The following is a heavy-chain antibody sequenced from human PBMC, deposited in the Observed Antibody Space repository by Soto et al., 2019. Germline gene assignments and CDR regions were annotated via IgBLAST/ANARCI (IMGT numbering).Heavy chain of an antibody. CDR2: IYPGDSDT. Sequence: GESLKISCKGSGYSFTSYSIGWVRQMPGKGLEWMGIIYPGDSDTRYSPSFQGQVTISADKSISTAYLQWSSLKASDTAMYYCARPGSTTDPSLGYYMDVWGKGTTVTVSS. D-gene: IGHD1-7*01. CDR3: ARPGSTTDPSLGYYMDV. CDR1: GYSFTSYS. J-gene: IGHJ6*03. V-gene: IGHV5-51*01.